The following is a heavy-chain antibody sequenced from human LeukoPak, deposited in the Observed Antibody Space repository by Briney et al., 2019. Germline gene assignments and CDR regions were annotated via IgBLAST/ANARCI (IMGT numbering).Heavy chain of an antibody. CDR2: ISPIFGTA. CDR1: GGTFSSYA. CDR3: ARGNPPYQLLSRFDY. V-gene: IGHV1-69*13. J-gene: IGHJ4*02. D-gene: IGHD2-2*01. Sequence: SVKVSCKASGGTFSSYAISWVRQAPGQGLEWMGGISPIFGTANYAQKFQGGVTITADESTSTAYMELSSLRSEDTAVYYCARGNPPYQLLSRFDYWGQGTLVTVSS.